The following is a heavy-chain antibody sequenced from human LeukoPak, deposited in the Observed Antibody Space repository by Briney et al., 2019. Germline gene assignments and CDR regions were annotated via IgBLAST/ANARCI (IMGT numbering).Heavy chain of an antibody. CDR1: GFTFSSYG. CDR2: IWYDGSNK. V-gene: IGHV3-33*01. D-gene: IGHD1-26*01. CDR3: AREAPGYGGSYGIDH. Sequence: PGGSLRLSCAASGFTFSSYGMHWVRQAPGKGLEWVAVIWYDGSNKYYADSVKGRFTISRDNSKNTLNLQMNSLRAEDTAVYYCAREAPGYGGSYGIDHWGQGTLVTVSS. J-gene: IGHJ4*02.